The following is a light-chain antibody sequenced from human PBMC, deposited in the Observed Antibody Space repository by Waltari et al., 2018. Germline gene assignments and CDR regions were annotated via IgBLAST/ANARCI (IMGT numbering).Light chain of an antibody. CDR3: FSYAGSNNLV. CDR2: EVP. CDR1: SSDVGAFTY. Sequence: QSALTQPPSASGSPGQSVTISCTGPSSDVGAFTYVSWYQQHPDKPPQLMIFEVPQRPSGVPDRFSGSKSGNTASLTVSGLQAEDEADYYCFSYAGSNNLVFGGGTKLTVL. J-gene: IGLJ2*01. V-gene: IGLV2-8*01.